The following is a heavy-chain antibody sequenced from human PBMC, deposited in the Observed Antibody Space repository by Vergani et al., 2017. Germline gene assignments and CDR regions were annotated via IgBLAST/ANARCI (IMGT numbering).Heavy chain of an antibody. J-gene: IGHJ6*02. CDR1: GFTVSSNY. Sequence: EVQLVESGGGLVQPGGSLRLSCAASGFTVSSNYMSWVRQAPGKGLEWVSVIYSGGSTYYADSVKGRFTISIHNSKNTLYLQMNSLRAEATAVYYCARDRVDIVATTTYYYYYYGMDVWGQGTTVTVSS. CDR2: IYSGGST. V-gene: IGHV3-53*04. CDR3: ARDRVDIVATTTYYYYYYGMDV. D-gene: IGHD5-12*01.